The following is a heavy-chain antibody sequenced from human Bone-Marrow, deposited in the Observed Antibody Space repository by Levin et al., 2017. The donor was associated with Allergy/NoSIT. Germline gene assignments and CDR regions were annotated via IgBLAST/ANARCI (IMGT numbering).Heavy chain of an antibody. CDR3: VKEQTTLGQYGLDV. CDR2: ISGSGSTI. V-gene: IGHV3-23*01. D-gene: IGHD1-1*01. Sequence: PGGSLRLSCEASGFTFSGYAMSWVRQAPGKGLEWVSVISGSGSTIHYADSVKGRFTVSRDNSQNTVNLHMSSLRAEDSAIYYCVKEQTTLGQYGLDVWGQGTTVTVSS. CDR1: GFTFSGYA. J-gene: IGHJ6*02.